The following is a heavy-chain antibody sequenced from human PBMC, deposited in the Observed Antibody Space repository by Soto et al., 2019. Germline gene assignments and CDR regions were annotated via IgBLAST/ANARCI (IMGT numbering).Heavy chain of an antibody. Sequence: SVKVSCKASGGTFSSSAISWVRQAPGQGLEWMGGIVPIFNTANYAQKFQGRVTITADESTSTAYMELSRLRSEDTAVFYCARSTGWYEGAFDIWGQGTMVTVSS. CDR2: IVPIFNTA. CDR3: ARSTGWYEGAFDI. J-gene: IGHJ3*02. V-gene: IGHV1-69*13. CDR1: GGTFSSSA. D-gene: IGHD6-19*01.